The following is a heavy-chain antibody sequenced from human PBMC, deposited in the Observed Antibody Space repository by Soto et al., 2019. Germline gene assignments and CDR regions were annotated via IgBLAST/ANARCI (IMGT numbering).Heavy chain of an antibody. V-gene: IGHV1-18*04. Sequence: ASVKVSCKASGYTFTSYGISWVRQAPGQGLEWMGWISAYNGNTNYAQKLQGRVTMTTDTSTSTAYMELRSLRSDDTAVYYCAIWGDYVWGSYRSPPGIYYYGMDVWGQGTTVTVSS. D-gene: IGHD3-16*02. CDR3: AIWGDYVWGSYRSPPGIYYYGMDV. J-gene: IGHJ6*02. CDR1: GYTFTSYG. CDR2: ISAYNGNT.